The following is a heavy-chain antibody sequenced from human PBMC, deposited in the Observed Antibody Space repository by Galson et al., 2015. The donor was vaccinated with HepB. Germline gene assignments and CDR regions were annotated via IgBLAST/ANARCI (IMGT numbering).Heavy chain of an antibody. CDR1: GFTFSSYS. Sequence: SLRLSCAASGFTFSSYSMNWVRQAPGKGLEWVSSISSSSSYIYYADSVKGRFTIPRDNAKNSLYLQMNSLRAEDTAVYYCARVRSNYYYYYMDVWGKGTTVTVSS. CDR2: ISSSSSYI. CDR3: ARVRSNYYYYYMDV. V-gene: IGHV3-21*01. J-gene: IGHJ6*03. D-gene: IGHD4-11*01.